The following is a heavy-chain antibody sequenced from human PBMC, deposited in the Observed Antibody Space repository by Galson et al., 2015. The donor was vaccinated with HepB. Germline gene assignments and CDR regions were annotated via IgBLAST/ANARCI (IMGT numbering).Heavy chain of an antibody. CDR1: GYTFTSYG. Sequence: SVKVSCKASGYTFTSYGISWVRQAPGQGLEWMGWISAYNGNTNYAQKLQGRVTMTTDTSTSTAYMELRSLRSDDTAVYYCARSHHYYDSSGYYPLEDYWGQGTLITVSS. CDR3: ARSHHYYDSSGYYPLEDY. J-gene: IGHJ4*02. V-gene: IGHV1-18*01. CDR2: ISAYNGNT. D-gene: IGHD3-22*01.